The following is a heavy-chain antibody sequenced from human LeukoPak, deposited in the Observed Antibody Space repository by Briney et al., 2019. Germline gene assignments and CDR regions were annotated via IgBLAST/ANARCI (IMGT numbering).Heavy chain of an antibody. CDR2: IIPIFGTA. J-gene: IGHJ5*02. Sequence: SVKVSCKASGGTFSSYAISWVRLAPGQGLEWMGGIIPIFGTANYAQKFQGRVTITADESTSTAYMEPSSLRSEDTAVYYCARDYYGSGEVNWFDPWGQGTLVTVSS. D-gene: IGHD3-10*01. CDR1: GGTFSSYA. CDR3: ARDYYGSGEVNWFDP. V-gene: IGHV1-69*13.